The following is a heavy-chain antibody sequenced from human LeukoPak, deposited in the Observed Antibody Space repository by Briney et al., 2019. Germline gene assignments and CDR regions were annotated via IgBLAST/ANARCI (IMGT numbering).Heavy chain of an antibody. J-gene: IGHJ4*02. CDR1: GGSFSGYY. V-gene: IGHV4-34*01. D-gene: IGHD6-19*01. CDR3: ARHSSGWYNHFDY. Sequence: KPSETLSLTCAVYGGSFSGYYWSWIRQPPGKGLEWIGEINHSGSTNYNPSLKSRVTISVDTSKNQFSLKLSSVTAADTAVYYCARHSSGWYNHFDYWGQGTLVTVSS. CDR2: INHSGST.